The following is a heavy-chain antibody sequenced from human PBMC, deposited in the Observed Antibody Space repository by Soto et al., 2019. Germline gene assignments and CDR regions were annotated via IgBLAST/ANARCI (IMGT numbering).Heavy chain of an antibody. Sequence: GGSLRLSCAASGFTFSSYAMSWVRQAPGKGLEWVSAISGSGGSTYYADSVKGRLTISRDNSKDKQYLQMNSLRAEDMAVYYCAKDQVRFLEWLSHYYYGMDVWGQGTTVTVSS. CDR2: ISGSGGST. CDR3: AKDQVRFLEWLSHYYYGMDV. J-gene: IGHJ6*02. V-gene: IGHV3-23*01. D-gene: IGHD3-3*01. CDR1: GFTFSSYA.